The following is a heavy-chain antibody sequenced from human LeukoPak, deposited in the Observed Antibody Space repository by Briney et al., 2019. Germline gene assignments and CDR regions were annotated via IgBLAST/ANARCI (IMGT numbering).Heavy chain of an antibody. J-gene: IGHJ2*01. CDR1: GGSVTSGIHY. V-gene: IGHV4-61*01. D-gene: IGHD2-21*02. CDR3: GRDRRTYCGGDCYIYWYFDL. Sequence: PSETLSLTCTVSGGSVTSGIHYWSWIRQPPGKGLEWIGNIYYSGTTNYNPSLKSRVTRSVDTSKNQFSLKMSSMTAADTAVYYCGRDRRTYCGGDCYIYWYFDLWGRGTLVSVSS. CDR2: IYYSGTT.